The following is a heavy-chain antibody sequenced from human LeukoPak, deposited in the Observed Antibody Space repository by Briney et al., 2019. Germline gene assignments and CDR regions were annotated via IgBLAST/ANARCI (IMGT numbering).Heavy chain of an antibody. J-gene: IGHJ6*02. D-gene: IGHD5-12*01. CDR1: GGSISSYY. CDR2: IYTSGST. CDR3: ARFVWRGGRGYYYYGMDV. Sequence: PSETLSLTCTVSGGSISSYYWSWIRQPAGKGLEWIGRIYTSGSTNYNPSLKSRVTMSVDTSKNQFSLKLSSVTAADTAVYYCARFVWRGGRGYYYYGMDVWGQGTTVTVSS. V-gene: IGHV4-4*07.